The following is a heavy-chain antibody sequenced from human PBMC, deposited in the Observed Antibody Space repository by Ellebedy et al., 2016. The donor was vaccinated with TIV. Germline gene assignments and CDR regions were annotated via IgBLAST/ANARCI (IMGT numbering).Heavy chain of an antibody. V-gene: IGHV3-23*01. CDR1: GFTFSSYP. J-gene: IGHJ4*02. CDR2: ISGDNT. CDR3: AKDSDSSGYPANDY. D-gene: IGHD3-22*01. Sequence: GESLKISCAASGFTFSSYPMTWIRQAPGKGPEWVSAISGDNTYYAGSVKGRFTISRDNSKNTLYLQMNSLRAEDTAVYYCAKDSDSSGYPANDYWGQGTLVTVSS.